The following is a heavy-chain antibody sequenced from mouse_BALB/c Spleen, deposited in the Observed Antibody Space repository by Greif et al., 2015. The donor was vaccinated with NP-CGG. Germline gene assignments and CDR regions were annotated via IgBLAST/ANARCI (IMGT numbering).Heavy chain of an antibody. CDR2: ISYSGST. D-gene: IGHD2-1*01. CDR1: GYSITSDYA. J-gene: IGHJ1*01. Sequence: EVNLVDSGPGLVKPSQSLSLTCTVTGYSITSDYAWNWIRQFPGNKLEWMGYISYSGSTSYNPSLKSRISITRDTSKNQFFLQLNSVTTEDTATYYCARFYGNYRYFDVWGAGTTVTVSS. CDR3: ARFYGNYRYFDV. V-gene: IGHV3-2*02.